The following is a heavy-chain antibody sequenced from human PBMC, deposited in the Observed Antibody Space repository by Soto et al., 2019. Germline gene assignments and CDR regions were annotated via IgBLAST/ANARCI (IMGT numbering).Heavy chain of an antibody. J-gene: IGHJ5*02. CDR3: ARATYYDSSGYQFPQRLDP. CDR1: GGSISSSSYY. Sequence: PSETLSLTCTVSGGSISSSSYYWGWIRQPPGKGLEWIGSIYYSGSTYYNPSLKSRVTISVDTSRSQFSLKVTSVTAADTAVYYCARATYYDSSGYQFPQRLDPWGQGTLVTVSS. D-gene: IGHD3-22*01. V-gene: IGHV4-39*01. CDR2: IYYSGST.